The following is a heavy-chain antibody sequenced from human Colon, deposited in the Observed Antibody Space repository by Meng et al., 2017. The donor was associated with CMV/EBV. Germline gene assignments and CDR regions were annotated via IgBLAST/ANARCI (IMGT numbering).Heavy chain of an antibody. CDR2: INHSGST. CDR1: GYSISSGYY. J-gene: IGHJ6*02. Sequence: GSLRLSCTVSGYSISSGYYWSWIRQPPGKGLEWIGEINHSGSTNYNPSLKSRVTISVDTSKNQFSLKLSSVTAADTAVYYCASSIAAADPYGMDVWGQGTTVTVSS. V-gene: IGHV4-34*01. D-gene: IGHD6-13*01. CDR3: ASSIAAADPYGMDV.